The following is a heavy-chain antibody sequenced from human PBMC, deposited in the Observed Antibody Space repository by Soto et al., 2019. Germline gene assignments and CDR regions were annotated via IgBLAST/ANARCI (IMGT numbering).Heavy chain of an antibody. CDR3: ATLWFGESPY. Sequence: QLQLQESGPGLVKPSETLSLTCTVSGGSISSSSYYWGWIRQPPGKGLEWIGSIYYSGSTYYNPSLKSRVPISVDTSKNQFSLKLSSVTAADTAVYYCATLWFGESPYWGQGTLVTVSS. CDR1: GGSISSSSYY. J-gene: IGHJ4*02. V-gene: IGHV4-39*01. CDR2: IYYSGST. D-gene: IGHD3-10*01.